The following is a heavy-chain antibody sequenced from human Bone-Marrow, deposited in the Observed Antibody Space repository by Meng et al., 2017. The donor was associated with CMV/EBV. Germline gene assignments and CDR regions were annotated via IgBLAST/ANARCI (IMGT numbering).Heavy chain of an antibody. D-gene: IGHD2-21*01. V-gene: IGHV3-74*01. Sequence: GESLKISCAASGFTFSSYWMHWVRQAPGKGLVWVSRINSDGSSTSYADSVKGRFTISRDNAKNTLYLQMNSLRAEDTAVYYCARGPGGTLLWWFLDWGQGTLVTVSS. CDR3: ARGPGGTLLWWFLD. CDR2: INSDGSST. J-gene: IGHJ4*02. CDR1: GFTFSSYW.